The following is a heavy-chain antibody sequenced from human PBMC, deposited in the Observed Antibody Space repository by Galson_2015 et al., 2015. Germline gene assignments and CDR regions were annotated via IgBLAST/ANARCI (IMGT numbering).Heavy chain of an antibody. CDR2: FAPEEGEK. CDR1: GYRVTDLS. V-gene: IGHV1-24*01. D-gene: IGHD1-26*01. Sequence: SVKVSCKVSGYRVTDLSIHWVRQAPGKGLEWLGGFAPEEGEKIYAQKFQARVTMTEDTSTDTSYMELRSLRSDDTAIYWCTTHHPGSNEKSFHLWGQGTVVTVSS. CDR3: TTHHPGSNEKSFHL. J-gene: IGHJ3*01.